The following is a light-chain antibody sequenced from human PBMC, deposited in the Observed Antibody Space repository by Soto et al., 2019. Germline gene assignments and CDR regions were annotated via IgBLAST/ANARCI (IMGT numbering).Light chain of an antibody. J-gene: IGKJ4*01. Sequence: DIQMTQSPSTLSASVGDRVTITCRASQSISGSLAWYQQKPGKAPKLLIYKASSLESGVPSRFSGSGSGPEFTLTISSLQPDDFATDYCEQDNSYPLTFGGGTKVEIK. V-gene: IGKV1-5*03. CDR3: EQDNSYPLT. CDR1: QSISGS. CDR2: KAS.